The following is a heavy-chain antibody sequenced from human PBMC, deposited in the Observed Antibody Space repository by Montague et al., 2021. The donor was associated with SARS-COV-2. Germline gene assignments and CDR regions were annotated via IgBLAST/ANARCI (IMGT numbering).Heavy chain of an antibody. V-gene: IGHV3-30*01. Sequence: SLRLSRAASGLTFSSYIMHWVRQAPGEGLEWVADISNDASRKYYADSVKGRFSISRDNNENTLFLQMTSLRAEDTAVYFCASEKGVTYGAFDTWGQGTLVTVSS. J-gene: IGHJ4*02. CDR1: GLTFSSYI. D-gene: IGHD2-21*02. CDR3: ASEKGVTYGAFDT. CDR2: ISNDASRK.